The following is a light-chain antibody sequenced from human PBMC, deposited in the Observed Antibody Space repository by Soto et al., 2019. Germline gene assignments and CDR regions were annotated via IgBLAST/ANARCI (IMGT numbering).Light chain of an antibody. J-gene: IGKJ4*01. CDR2: GAS. V-gene: IGKV3-20*01. Sequence: EIVLTQSPGTLSLSPGERATLSCRASQSVSSSYLAWYQQKPGQAHRLLIYGASSRATGIPDRFSGSGSGTDFTLTISRLEPEDFAVYSCQQYGRSPPVTFGGGTKVEIK. CDR3: QQYGRSPPVT. CDR1: QSVSSSY.